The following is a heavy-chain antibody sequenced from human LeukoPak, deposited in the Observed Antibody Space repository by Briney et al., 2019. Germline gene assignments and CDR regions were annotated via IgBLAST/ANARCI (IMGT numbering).Heavy chain of an antibody. CDR1: GGSISSYY. Sequence: SETLSLTCTVSGGSISSYYWSWIRQPPGKGLEWIGYIYYSGSTNYNPSLKSRVTISVDTSKNQFSLKLSSVTAADTAVYYCARVHRGYSGYEVFDYWGQETLVTVSS. CDR2: IYYSGST. D-gene: IGHD5-12*01. CDR3: ARVHRGYSGYEVFDY. J-gene: IGHJ4*02. V-gene: IGHV4-59*01.